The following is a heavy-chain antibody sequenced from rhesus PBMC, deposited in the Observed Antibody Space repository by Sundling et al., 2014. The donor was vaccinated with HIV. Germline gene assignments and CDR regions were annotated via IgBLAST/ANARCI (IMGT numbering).Heavy chain of an antibody. J-gene: IGHJ4*01. Sequence: QVQLQESGPGLVKPSETLSLTCAVSGYSISSGYYWNWIRQPPGKGLEWIGSIFGSGGSTYLNPSLKSRVTLSVDTSKNQFSLKLSSVTAADTAVFYCARDYGTFRGFDYWGQGVLVTVSS. CDR3: ARDYGTFRGFDY. CDR1: GYSISSGYY. V-gene: IGHV4-165*02. D-gene: IGHD4-29*01. CDR2: IFGSGGST.